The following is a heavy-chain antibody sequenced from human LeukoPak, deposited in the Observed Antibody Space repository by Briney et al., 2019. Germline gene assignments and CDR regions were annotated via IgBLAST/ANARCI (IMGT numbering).Heavy chain of an antibody. J-gene: IGHJ4*02. CDR2: ISASGRTD. D-gene: IGHD5-18*01. V-gene: IGHV3-23*01. CDR1: QFIFTNYD. Sequence: PGGSLRLSCVASQFIFTNYDMNWVRQAPGKGLEWVAHISASGRTDYYADAVKGRFTISRDNSKNTLYLQMNSLRAEDTAVYYCAKDEDTGISDYWGQGTLVTVSS. CDR3: AKDEDTGISDY.